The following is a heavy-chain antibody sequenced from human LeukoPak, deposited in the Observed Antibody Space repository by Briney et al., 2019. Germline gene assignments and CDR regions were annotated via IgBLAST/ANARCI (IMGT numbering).Heavy chain of an antibody. J-gene: IGHJ4*02. Sequence: GGSLRLSCAASGFTFSNAWMSWVRQAPGKGLEWVGRIKSKTDGGTTDYAAPVKGRFTISRDDSKNTLYLQMNSLKTEDTAVYYCTAVVVPAAMFFIDYWGQGTLVTVSS. CDR1: GFTFSNAW. CDR2: IKSKTDGGTT. V-gene: IGHV3-15*01. D-gene: IGHD2-2*01. CDR3: TAVVVPAAMFFIDY.